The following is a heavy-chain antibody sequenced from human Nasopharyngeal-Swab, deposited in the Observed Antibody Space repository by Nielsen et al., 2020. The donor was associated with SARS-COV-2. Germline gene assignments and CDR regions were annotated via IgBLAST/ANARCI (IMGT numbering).Heavy chain of an antibody. CDR2: VNPSGGTT. V-gene: IGHV1-46*01. J-gene: IGHJ6*02. CDR3: ARNLRRLDHFYSYGLDV. D-gene: IGHD3-3*01. CDR1: GYTFTSYF. Sequence: ASVKVSCKASGYTFTSYFIHWVRQAPGQGLEWMGIVNPSGGTTSFAQKFQGRVTMTRDTSTSTVYMELSSLISEDTAVYYCARNLRRLDHFYSYGLDVWGQGTSVTVSS.